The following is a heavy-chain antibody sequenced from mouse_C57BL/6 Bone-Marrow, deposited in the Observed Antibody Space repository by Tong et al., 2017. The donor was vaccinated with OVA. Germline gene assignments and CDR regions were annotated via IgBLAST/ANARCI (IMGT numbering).Heavy chain of an antibody. V-gene: IGHV5-2*01. CDR2: INSDGGST. D-gene: IGHD2-10*01. CDR3: ASPTSFYYFDY. CDR1: EYEFPSHD. J-gene: IGHJ2*01. Sequence: EVQLQESGGGLVQPGESLKLSCESNEYEFPSHDMSWVRKTPEKRLELVAAINSDGGSTYYPDTMERRFIISRDNTKKSLYMQMSSLRSEDTALYYCASPTSFYYFDYWGQGTTLTVSS.